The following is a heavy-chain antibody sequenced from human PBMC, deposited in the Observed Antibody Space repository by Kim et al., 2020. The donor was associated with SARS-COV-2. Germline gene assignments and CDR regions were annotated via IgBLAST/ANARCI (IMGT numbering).Heavy chain of an antibody. V-gene: IGHV3-30*02. CDR3: AKDRLGYCSGGSCSMSDY. D-gene: IGHD2-15*01. Sequence: KGRFTISRDNSKNTLYLQMNSLRGEDTAVYYCAKDRLGYCSGGSCSMSDYWGQGTLVTVSS. J-gene: IGHJ4*02.